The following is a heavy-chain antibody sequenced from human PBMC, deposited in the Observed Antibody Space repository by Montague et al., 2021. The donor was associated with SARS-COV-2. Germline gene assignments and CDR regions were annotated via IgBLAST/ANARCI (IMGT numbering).Heavy chain of an antibody. CDR1: GGSTARHY. J-gene: IGHJ3*01. V-gene: IGHV4-59*08. Sequence: SETLSLTCTVSGGSTARHYCNWIRQSPGKRPELIGYVYYNGDTKYNPSLQSRVTISIDTSENQFSLRLNSVTAADTAVYFCARGWAFDPWGQGRLVTVSS. CDR3: ARGWAFDP. D-gene: IGHD6-19*01. CDR2: VYYNGDT.